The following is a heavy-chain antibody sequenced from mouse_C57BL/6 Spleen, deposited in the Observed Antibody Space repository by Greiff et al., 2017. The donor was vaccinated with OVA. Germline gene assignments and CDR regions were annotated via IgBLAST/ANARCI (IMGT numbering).Heavy chain of an antibody. D-gene: IGHD2-2*01. V-gene: IGHV5-16*01. CDR2: INYDGSST. CDR1: GFTFSDYY. CDR3: ARERGYGYDEAWFAY. J-gene: IGHJ3*01. Sequence: EVKLMESEGGLVQPGSSMKLSCTASGFTFSDYYMAWVRQVPEKGLEWVANINYDGSSTYYLDSLKSRFIISRDNAKNILYLQMSSLKSEDTATYYCARERGYGYDEAWFAYWGQGTLVTVSA.